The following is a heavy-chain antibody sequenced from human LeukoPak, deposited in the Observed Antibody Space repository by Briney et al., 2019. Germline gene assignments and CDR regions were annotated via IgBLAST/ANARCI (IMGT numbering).Heavy chain of an antibody. Sequence: GGSLRLSCAASGFTFSSYSMNWVRQAPGKGLEFVSVINGDGRTTYYADSVKGRFTISRDNSKNTLYLQMNSLRAEDTAVYYCVGDQVDNVGWLTWGQGTRVTVSS. CDR2: INGDGRTT. CDR3: VGDQVDNVGWLT. CDR1: GFTFSSYS. D-gene: IGHD5-12*01. J-gene: IGHJ5*02. V-gene: IGHV3-64D*06.